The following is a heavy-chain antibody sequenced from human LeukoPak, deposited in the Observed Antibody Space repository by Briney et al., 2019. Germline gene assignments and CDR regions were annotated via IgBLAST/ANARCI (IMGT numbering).Heavy chain of an antibody. CDR2: INPNSGGT. CDR3: ASLYSGSYYFDY. D-gene: IGHD1-26*01. Sequence: ASVKVSCKTSGYTFTGYYMHWVRQAPGQGLEWMGWINPNSGGTNYAQKFQGRVTMTRDTSISTAYMELSRLRSDDTAVYYCASLYSGSYYFDYWGQGTLVTVSS. V-gene: IGHV1-2*02. J-gene: IGHJ4*02. CDR1: GYTFTGYY.